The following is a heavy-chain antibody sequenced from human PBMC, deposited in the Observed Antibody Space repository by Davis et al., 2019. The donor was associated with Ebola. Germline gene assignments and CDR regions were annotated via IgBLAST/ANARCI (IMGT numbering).Heavy chain of an antibody. J-gene: IGHJ4*02. CDR1: GGSISSSSYY. CDR2: IYYSGST. CDR3: ARSPFPGGIDY. V-gene: IGHV4-39*07. Sequence: MPSETLSLTCTVSGGSISSSSYYWGWIRQPPGKGLEWIGSIYYSGSTYYNPSLKSRVTISVDTSKNQLSLKLSSVTAADTAVYYCARSPFPGGIDYWGQGTLVTVSS. D-gene: IGHD2/OR15-2a*01.